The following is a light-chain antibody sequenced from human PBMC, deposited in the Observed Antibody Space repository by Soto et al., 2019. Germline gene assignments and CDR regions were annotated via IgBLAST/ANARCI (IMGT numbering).Light chain of an antibody. V-gene: IGLV2-14*01. J-gene: IGLJ1*01. CDR3: ASYTSISSYV. CDR2: EVS. CDR1: SSDVGAYDY. Sequence: QSVLTQPASVSGSPGQSITMSCTGTSSDVGAYDYVSWYQQHPGEVPRLIIYEVSNRPPQVSSRFSGSKSGNTASLTISGLQAEDEADYYCASYTSISSYVFGSGTKVTVL.